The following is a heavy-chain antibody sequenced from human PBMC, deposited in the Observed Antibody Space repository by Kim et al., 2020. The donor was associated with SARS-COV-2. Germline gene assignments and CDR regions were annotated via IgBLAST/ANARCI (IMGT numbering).Heavy chain of an antibody. V-gene: IGHV4-31*03. J-gene: IGHJ5*02. CDR2: IDDSGNT. CDR1: GDSITSCGYY. Sequence: SETLSLTCTVSGDSITSCGYYWSWIRHHPGKGLEWIGNIDDSGNTYYNSSLRVRVTISIDTSKHQFSLKLVSVTAAATAVYYCAGAPVIELWVQGSWFDP. D-gene: IGHD1-1*01. CDR3: AGAPVIELWVQGSWFDP.